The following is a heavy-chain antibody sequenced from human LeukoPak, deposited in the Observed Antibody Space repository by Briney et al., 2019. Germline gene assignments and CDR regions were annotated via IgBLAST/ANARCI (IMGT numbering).Heavy chain of an antibody. Sequence: SETLYLTCTVSGGSISSYYWSWIRQPPGKGLEWIGYIYYSGSTNYNPSLKSRVTISVDTSKNQFSLKLSSVTAADTAVYYCARASSAKNWFDPWGQGTLVTVSS. D-gene: IGHD6-25*01. CDR1: GGSISSYY. CDR3: ARASSAKNWFDP. CDR2: IYYSGST. V-gene: IGHV4-59*01. J-gene: IGHJ5*02.